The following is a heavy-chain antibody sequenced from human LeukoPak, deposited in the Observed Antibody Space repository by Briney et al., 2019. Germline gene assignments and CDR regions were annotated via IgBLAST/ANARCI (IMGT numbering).Heavy chain of an antibody. CDR3: TRGDYDILTGQT. CDR1: GFTFGDYA. CDR2: IRSKAYGGTT. D-gene: IGHD3-9*01. Sequence: PGGSLRLSCAASGFTFGDYAMSWVRQAPGKGLEWVGFIRSKAYGGTTEYAASVKGRFTVSRDDSKSIAYLQMNSLKTEDTAVYYCTRGDYDILTGQTWGQGTLVTVSS. J-gene: IGHJ4*02. V-gene: IGHV3-49*04.